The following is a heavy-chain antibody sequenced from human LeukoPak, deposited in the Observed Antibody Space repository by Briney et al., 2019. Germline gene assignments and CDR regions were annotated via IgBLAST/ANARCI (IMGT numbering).Heavy chain of an antibody. J-gene: IGHJ4*02. CDR3: AKESLLLRGPLLIYYFDF. D-gene: IGHD3-10*01. V-gene: IGHV3-23*01. CDR1: GFAFSSYE. Sequence: GGSLRLSCAASGFAFSSYEMNWVRQAPGKGPEWVSGISGSGGDPTTYYADSVKGRFTISRDNSKNTLYLQMNSLRAEDTAIYYCAKESLLLRGPLLIYYFDFWGQGTLVTVSS. CDR2: ISGSGGDPTT.